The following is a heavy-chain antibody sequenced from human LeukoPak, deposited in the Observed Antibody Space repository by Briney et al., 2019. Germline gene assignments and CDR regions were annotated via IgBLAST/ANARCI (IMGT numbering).Heavy chain of an antibody. CDR2: INPSGGSA. CDR3: ARLADYDSSGYLSY. CDR1: GYTFIDYY. J-gene: IGHJ4*02. V-gene: IGHV1-46*01. D-gene: IGHD3-22*01. Sequence: ASVKVSFKASGYTFIDYYMHWVRQAPGQGLEWMGIINPSGGSARYAQKFQGRVTMTRDTSTSTVYMEVSSLRSEDTAVYYCARLADYDSSGYLSYWGQGTLVTVSS.